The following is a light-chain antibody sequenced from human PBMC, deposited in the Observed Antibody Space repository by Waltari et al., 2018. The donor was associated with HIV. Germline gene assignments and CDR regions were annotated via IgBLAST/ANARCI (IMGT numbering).Light chain of an antibody. Sequence: SYVLTQTPSVSVAPGQTATLTCGGNYIGAKTVQWYQQKSGQAPVLRIYDDFDRPSRIPERFSASNSGNTATLTISRVGAGDEADYYCQVWDSTSDQRIFGGGTKLTVL. J-gene: IGLJ2*01. CDR1: YIGAKT. CDR3: QVWDSTSDQRI. V-gene: IGLV3-21*02. CDR2: DDF.